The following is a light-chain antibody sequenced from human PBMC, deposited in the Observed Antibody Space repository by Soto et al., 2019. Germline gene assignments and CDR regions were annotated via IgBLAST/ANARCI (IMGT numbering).Light chain of an antibody. J-gene: IGKJ5*01. V-gene: IGKV3-20*01. Sequence: EIVLTHSQSTLSLSLGETATLSCRASQSVSSSYLAWYQQKPGQPPRLLIYGASSRATGIPDRFSGSGSGTDFTLTISRLEPEDFAVLYCQHYDSLPITFGQGTRLEI. CDR3: QHYDSLPIT. CDR2: GAS. CDR1: QSVSSSY.